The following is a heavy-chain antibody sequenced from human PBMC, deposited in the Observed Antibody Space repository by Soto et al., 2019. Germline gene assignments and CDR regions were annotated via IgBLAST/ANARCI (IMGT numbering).Heavy chain of an antibody. CDR1: GYTFTGYY. V-gene: IGHV1-3*01. Sequence: ASVKVSCKASGYTFTGYYMHWVRQAPGQRLEWMGWINANNGNTKYAQKFQGRVTITRDTSASTAYMELSSLRSEDTAVYYCARERESAWFDPWGQGTLVTVSS. CDR3: ARERESAWFDP. CDR2: INANNGNT. J-gene: IGHJ5*02.